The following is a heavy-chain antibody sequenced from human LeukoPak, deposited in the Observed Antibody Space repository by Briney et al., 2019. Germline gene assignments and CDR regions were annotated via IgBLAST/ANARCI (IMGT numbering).Heavy chain of an antibody. CDR1: GHTFTSYY. J-gene: IGHJ5*02. CDR3: ARAANWHDDDWFDP. D-gene: IGHD1-1*01. Sequence: ASVKVSCKASGHTFTSYYINWVRQATGQGPEWMGWMNPNSGNTDYAQRFQGRVTMTRNTSISTAYMELSSLRSEDTAVYYCARAANWHDDDWFDPWGQGTLVTVSS. CDR2: MNPNSGNT. V-gene: IGHV1-8*01.